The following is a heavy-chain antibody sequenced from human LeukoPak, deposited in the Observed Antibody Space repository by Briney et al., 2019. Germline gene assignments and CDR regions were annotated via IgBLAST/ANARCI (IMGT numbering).Heavy chain of an antibody. CDR1: GYTFTSYG. Sequence: ASVKVSCKASGYTFTSYGISWVRQAPGQGLEWMGWISAYNGNTNYAQKLQGRVTMTTDTSTSTAYMELRSLRSDDTAVYCCARGCGYSGYDSDYYYMDVWGKGTTVTISS. V-gene: IGHV1-18*01. D-gene: IGHD5-12*01. J-gene: IGHJ6*03. CDR3: ARGCGYSGYDSDYYYMDV. CDR2: ISAYNGNT.